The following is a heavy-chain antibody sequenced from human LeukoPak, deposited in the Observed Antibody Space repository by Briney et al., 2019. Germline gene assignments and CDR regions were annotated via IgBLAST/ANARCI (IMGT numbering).Heavy chain of an antibody. CDR2: IYYSGST. D-gene: IGHD4-11*01. CDR1: GGSISSSSYY. CDR3: ARTNYYYYYMDV. Sequence: SETLSLTCTVSGGSISSSSYYWGWIRQPPGKGLEWIGSIYYSGSTYYNPSLKSRVTISVDTSKNQFSLKLSSVTAADTAVYYCARTNYYYYYMDVWGKGTTVTISS. V-gene: IGHV4-39*01. J-gene: IGHJ6*03.